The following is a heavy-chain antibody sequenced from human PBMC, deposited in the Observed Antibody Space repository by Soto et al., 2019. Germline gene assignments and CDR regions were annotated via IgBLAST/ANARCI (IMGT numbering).Heavy chain of an antibody. Sequence: SETLSLTCAVSGGSISSSSWWSWVRQPPGKGLEWIGEIYHSGSTNYNPSLKSRVTISVDKSKNQLSLNLSSVTAADTAVYYCARVLRGGGLPGIAAAGTSVAFDYWGQGTLVTVSS. J-gene: IGHJ4*02. CDR1: GGSISSSSW. CDR2: IYHSGST. V-gene: IGHV4-4*02. D-gene: IGHD6-13*01. CDR3: ARVLRGGGLPGIAAAGTSVAFDY.